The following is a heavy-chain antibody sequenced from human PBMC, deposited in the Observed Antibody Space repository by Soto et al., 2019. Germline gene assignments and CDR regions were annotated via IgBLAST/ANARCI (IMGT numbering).Heavy chain of an antibody. CDR3: ARGSDFLYYYGMDV. J-gene: IGHJ6*02. CDR1: GGSISNYY. Sequence: PSETLSLTCTVSGGSISNYYWSWIRQPPGKGLEWIGYFYYRGSTNYNPSLKSRVTISVDPSKNQFSLKLSSVTAADTAVYYCARGSDFLYYYGMDVWGQGTTVTVSS. D-gene: IGHD5-12*01. V-gene: IGHV4-59*01. CDR2: FYYRGST.